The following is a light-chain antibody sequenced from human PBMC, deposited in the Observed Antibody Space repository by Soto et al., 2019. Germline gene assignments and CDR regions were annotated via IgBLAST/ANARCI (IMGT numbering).Light chain of an antibody. CDR3: QQYGSSRT. CDR1: QSVSNKL. Sequence: ENVLTQSPGTLSLSPGERATLSCRATQSVSNKLLAWYRQKPGQAPRLLIYGVSTRATGIPDRFSGSGSGTDFTLTISRLEPEDFAVYYCQQYGSSRTFGQGTKVEIK. J-gene: IGKJ1*01. CDR2: GVS. V-gene: IGKV3-20*01.